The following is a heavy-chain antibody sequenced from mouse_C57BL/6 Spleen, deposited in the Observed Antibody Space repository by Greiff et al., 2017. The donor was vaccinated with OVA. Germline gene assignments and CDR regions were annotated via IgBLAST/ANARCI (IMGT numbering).Heavy chain of an antibody. D-gene: IGHD1-1*01. CDR2: IYPGAGDT. CDR3: AHGSSPLAY. J-gene: IGHJ3*01. Sequence: QVQLKQSGPELVKPGASVKISCKASGYAFSSSWMNWVKQRPGKGLEWIGRIYPGAGDTNYNGKFKGKATLTADKSSSTAYMQLSSLTSEDSAVYFCAHGSSPLAYWGQGTLVTVSA. V-gene: IGHV1-82*01. CDR1: GYAFSSSW.